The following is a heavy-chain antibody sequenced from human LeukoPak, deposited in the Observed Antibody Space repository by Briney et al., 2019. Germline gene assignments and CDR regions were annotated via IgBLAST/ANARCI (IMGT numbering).Heavy chain of an antibody. V-gene: IGHV4-38-2*02. Sequence: SETLSLTCTVSGYSISSGYHWGWIRPPPGKGLEWIGSIYHSGSTYYNPSLKSRVTISVDTSKNQFSLKLRSVTAADTAVYYCARHRSKWLQSSFDYWGQGTLVTVSS. J-gene: IGHJ4*02. CDR1: GYSISSGYH. CDR3: ARHRSKWLQSSFDY. D-gene: IGHD5-24*01. CDR2: IYHSGST.